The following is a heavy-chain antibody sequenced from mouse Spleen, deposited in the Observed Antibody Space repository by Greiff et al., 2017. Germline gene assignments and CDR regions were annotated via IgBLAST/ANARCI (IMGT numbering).Heavy chain of an antibody. CDR2: IDPSDSYT. Sequence: QVQLKQPGAELVMPGTSVKLSCKASGYTFTSYWMHWVKQRPGQGLEWIGEIDPSDSYTNYNQKFKGKATLTVDKSSSTAYMQLSSLTSEDSAVYYCARGGTHWYVDVWGAGTTVTVSS. V-gene: IGHV1-69*01. CDR1: GYTFTSYW. J-gene: IGHJ1*01. CDR3: ARGGTHWYVDV.